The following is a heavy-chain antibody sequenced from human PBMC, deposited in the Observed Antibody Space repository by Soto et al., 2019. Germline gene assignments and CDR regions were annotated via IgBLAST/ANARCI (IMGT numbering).Heavy chain of an antibody. J-gene: IGHJ4*02. CDR3: AGDAASSLDH. V-gene: IGHV3-21*04. CDR1: GFTFKLYT. D-gene: IGHD6-13*01. CDR2: CTPSSSTI. Sequence: EVQLVESGGGLVKPGGSLRLSCAASGFTFKLYTMHWVRQAPGKGLEWVSFCTPSSSTISYADSVEGRFTMTRDNARNSLYLQIHNLRAEDTAVYYCAGDAASSLDHWGQGTLVTVSS.